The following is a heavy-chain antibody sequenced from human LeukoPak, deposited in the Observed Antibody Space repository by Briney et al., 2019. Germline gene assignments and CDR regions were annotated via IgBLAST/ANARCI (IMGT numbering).Heavy chain of an antibody. Sequence: GRSLRLSCAASGFTFSSYGMHWVRQAPGKGLEWVAVISYDGSNKYYADSVKGRFTISRDNSKNTLYLQMNSLRAEDTAVYYCAKKRGGYNYDYYFDYWGQGTLVTVSS. CDR1: GFTFSSYG. CDR3: AKKRGGYNYDYYFDY. CDR2: ISYDGSNK. D-gene: IGHD5-24*01. J-gene: IGHJ4*02. V-gene: IGHV3-30*18.